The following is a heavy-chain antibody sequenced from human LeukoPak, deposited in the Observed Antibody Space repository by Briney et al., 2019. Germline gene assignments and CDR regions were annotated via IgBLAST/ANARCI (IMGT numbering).Heavy chain of an antibody. CDR2: IIPIFGTG. CDR1: GGTFGSYA. Sequence: APVKVSCKASGGTFGSYAISWVRQAPGQGLEWMGGIIPIFGTGNYAQKFQGRVTITADESTNTAYMELSSLRSEDTAVYYCARDGEYSGSTGGLDYWGQGTLVTVSS. V-gene: IGHV1-69*13. J-gene: IGHJ4*02. D-gene: IGHD1-26*01. CDR3: ARDGEYSGSTGGLDY.